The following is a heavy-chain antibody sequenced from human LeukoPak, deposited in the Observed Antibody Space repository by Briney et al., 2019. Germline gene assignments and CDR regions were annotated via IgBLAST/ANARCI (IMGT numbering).Heavy chain of an antibody. V-gene: IGHV4-61*02. CDR1: GGSISSGSYY. J-gene: IGHJ6*03. CDR3: ARLRGVIIGYYYYMDV. D-gene: IGHD3-10*01. CDR2: IYTSGST. Sequence: SETLSLTCTVSGGSISSGSYYWSWIRQPAGKGLEWIGRIYTSGSTNYNPSLKSRVTISYTSKNQFSLKLNSVTAADTAVYYCARLRGVIIGYYYYMDVWGKGTTVTISS.